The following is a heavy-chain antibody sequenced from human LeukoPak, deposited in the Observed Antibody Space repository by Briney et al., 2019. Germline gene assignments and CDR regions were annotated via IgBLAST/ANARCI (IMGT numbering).Heavy chain of an antibody. CDR1: GYTFTSYA. J-gene: IGHJ5*02. D-gene: IGHD4-23*01. CDR2: INAGNGNT. V-gene: IGHV1-3*01. Sequence: GASVTVSCKASGYTFTSYAMHWVRQAPGQRLEWMGWINAGNGNTKYSQKFQGRVTITRDTSASTAYMELSSLRSEDTAVYYCARARWYNWFDPWGQGTLVTVSS. CDR3: ARARWYNWFDP.